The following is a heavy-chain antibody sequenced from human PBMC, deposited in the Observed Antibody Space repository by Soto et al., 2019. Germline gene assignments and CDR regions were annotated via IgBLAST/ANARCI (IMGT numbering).Heavy chain of an antibody. J-gene: IGHJ6*02. Sequence: GGSLRLSCAASGFTFSSYAMHWVRQALGKGLEWVAVISYDGSNKYYADSVKGRFTISRDNSKNTLYLQMNSLRAEDTAVYYCARDQTDILQQLVSPGYYYYYGMDVWGQGTTVTVSS. CDR3: ARDQTDILQQLVSPGYYYYYGMDV. V-gene: IGHV3-30-3*01. CDR1: GFTFSSYA. CDR2: ISYDGSNK. D-gene: IGHD6-13*01.